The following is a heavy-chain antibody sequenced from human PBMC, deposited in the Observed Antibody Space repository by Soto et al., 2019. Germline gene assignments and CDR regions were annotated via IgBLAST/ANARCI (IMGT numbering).Heavy chain of an antibody. CDR1: GFTFSSYG. D-gene: IGHD3-9*01. Sequence: QVQLVESGGGVVQPGRSLRLSCAASGFTFSSYGMHWVRQAPGTGLEWVAVISYDGSNKYYADSVKGRFTISRDNSKNTLYLQMNSLRAEDTAVYYCAKDLLRYFDWSPLDYWGQGTLVTVSS. CDR2: ISYDGSNK. J-gene: IGHJ4*02. V-gene: IGHV3-30*18. CDR3: AKDLLRYFDWSPLDY.